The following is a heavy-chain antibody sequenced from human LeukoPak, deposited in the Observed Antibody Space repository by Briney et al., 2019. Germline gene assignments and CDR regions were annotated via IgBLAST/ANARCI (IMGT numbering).Heavy chain of an antibody. CDR1: GFTFSSYG. J-gene: IGHJ6*02. CDR3: ARIKAVTGTDV. V-gene: IGHV3-30*03. CDR2: VSYDGSIA. D-gene: IGHD4-17*01. Sequence: GGSLRLSCAASGFTFSSYGMQWVRQAPGKGPEWVAVVSYDGSIAYYADSVRGRFTISRDNAKNTLYLQMNSLRAEDTAVYYCARIKAVTGTDVWGQGTTVTVSS.